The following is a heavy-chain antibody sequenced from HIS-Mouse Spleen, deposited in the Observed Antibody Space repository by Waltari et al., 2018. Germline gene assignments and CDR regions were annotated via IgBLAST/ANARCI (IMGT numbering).Heavy chain of an antibody. Sequence: EVQLVESGGGLVQPGRSLILSCTDAGLTFGDYAMRWLRQAPGKGLEWVGFIRSKAYGGTTEYAASVKGRFTISRDDSKSIAYLQMNSLKTEDTAVYYCTREGAADYWGQGTLVTVSS. CDR3: TREGAADY. J-gene: IGHJ4*02. CDR1: GLTFGDYA. V-gene: IGHV3-49*03. D-gene: IGHD6-13*01. CDR2: IRSKAYGGTT.